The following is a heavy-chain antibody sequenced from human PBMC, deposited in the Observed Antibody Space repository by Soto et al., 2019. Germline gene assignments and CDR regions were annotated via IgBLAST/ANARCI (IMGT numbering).Heavy chain of an antibody. J-gene: IGHJ4*02. Sequence: QIQLVQSGAEVKKPGASVKVSCKVSGYTLTELSMHWVRQAPGKGLEWMGGFDPEDGETIYAQKFQGRVTMTEDTSTDTAYMELSSLRSEDTAVYYCATSKSQYSGSYYYFDYWGQGTLVTVSS. CDR2: FDPEDGET. CDR3: ATSKSQYSGSYYYFDY. D-gene: IGHD1-26*01. CDR1: GYTLTELS. V-gene: IGHV1-24*01.